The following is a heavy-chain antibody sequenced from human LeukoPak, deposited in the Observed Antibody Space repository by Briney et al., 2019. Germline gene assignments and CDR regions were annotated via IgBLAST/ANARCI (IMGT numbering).Heavy chain of an antibody. D-gene: IGHD5-18*01. Sequence: GGSLRLSCEASGFTFGSHAMYWVRQASGKGLEWVAGIFGSGGSPHYADPVKGRFTISRDNSRNTVYLQINSLRAEDTAVYYCGKTTVGYSSGQKPAWPVDYWGQGTLVTVSS. CDR1: GFTFGSHA. CDR2: IFGSGGSP. J-gene: IGHJ4*02. CDR3: GKTTVGYSSGQKPAWPVDY. V-gene: IGHV3-23*01.